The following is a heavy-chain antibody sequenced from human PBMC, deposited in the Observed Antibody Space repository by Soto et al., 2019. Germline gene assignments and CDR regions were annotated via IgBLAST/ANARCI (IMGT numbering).Heavy chain of an antibody. CDR1: GGSFSGYY. D-gene: IGHD4-17*01. CDR3: ARGRGTTVTKTYYYYYYMDV. CDR2: INHSGST. J-gene: IGHJ6*03. V-gene: IGHV4-34*01. Sequence: QVQLQQWGAGLLKPSETLSLTCAVYGGSFSGYYWSWIRQPPGKGLEWIGEINHSGSTNYNPSLKIRVTISVDTSKNQFSLKLSSVTAADTAVYYCARGRGTTVTKTYYYYYYMDVWGKGTTVTVSS.